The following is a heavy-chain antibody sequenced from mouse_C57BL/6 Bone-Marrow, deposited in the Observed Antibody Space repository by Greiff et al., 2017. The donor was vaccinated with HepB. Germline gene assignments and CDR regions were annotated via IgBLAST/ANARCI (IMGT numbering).Heavy chain of an antibody. J-gene: IGHJ4*01. D-gene: IGHD1-1*01. CDR2: IYPGNGDT. Sequence: QVQLKESGAELVRPGASVKMSCKASGYTFTSYNMHWVKQTPRQGLEWIGAIYPGNGDTSYNQKFKGKATLTVDKSSSTAYMQLSSLTSEDSAVYFCARRVVATDYYAMDYWGQGTSVTVSS. V-gene: IGHV1-12*01. CDR3: ARRVVATDYYAMDY. CDR1: GYTFTSYN.